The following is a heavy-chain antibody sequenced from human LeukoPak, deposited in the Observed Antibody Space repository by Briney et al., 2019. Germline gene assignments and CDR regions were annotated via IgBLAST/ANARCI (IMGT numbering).Heavy chain of an antibody. CDR1: GGSISNYY. V-gene: IGHV4-59*01. J-gene: IGHJ4*02. CDR3: ARVDYYGSGGLDY. CDR2: IYYSGST. Sequence: ETLXLTCTVSGGSISNYYWSWIRQPPGKGLEWIGYIYYSGSTNYNPSLRSRVTISVDTSKNQFSLKLSSVTAADTAVYYCARVDYYGSGGLDYWGQGTLVTVSS. D-gene: IGHD3-10*01.